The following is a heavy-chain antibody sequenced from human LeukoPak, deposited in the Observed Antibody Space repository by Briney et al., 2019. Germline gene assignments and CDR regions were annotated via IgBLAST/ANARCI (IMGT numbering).Heavy chain of an antibody. CDR1: GFTFSSYA. D-gene: IGHD6-19*01. Sequence: GGSLSLSCAASGFTFSSYAMSWVRQAPGKGLEWVSAISGSGGSTYYADSVKGRFTISRDNSKNALYLQMNSLRAEDTAVYYCAVRGYSSGWYYFDYWGQGTLVTVSS. CDR2: ISGSGGST. CDR3: AVRGYSSGWYYFDY. J-gene: IGHJ4*02. V-gene: IGHV3-23*01.